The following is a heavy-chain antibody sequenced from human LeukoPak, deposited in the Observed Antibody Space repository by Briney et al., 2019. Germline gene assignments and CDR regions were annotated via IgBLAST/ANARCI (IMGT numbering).Heavy chain of an antibody. D-gene: IGHD3-10*01. CDR1: GGSISGSSYH. CDR2: ISSSGST. J-gene: IGHJ4*02. V-gene: IGHV4-39*07. CDR3: ARESPLDYGSGIDY. Sequence: SETLSLTCTVSGGSISGSSYHWGWIRQPPGKGLEWIGSISSSGSTYYNPSLKSRVTKFVDTSKNQFSLKLSSVTAADTAVYYCARESPLDYGSGIDYWGQGTLVTVSS.